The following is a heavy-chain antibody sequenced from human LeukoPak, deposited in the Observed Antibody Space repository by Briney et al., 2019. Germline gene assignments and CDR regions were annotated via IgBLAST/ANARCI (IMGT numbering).Heavy chain of an antibody. CDR2: FHYSGST. CDR1: GGSISTYY. Sequence: ETQSLTCTVSGGSISTYYWSWIRQPPGKGLEWIGFFHYSGSTTYNPSPKSRVTISVDTSNNQFSLKLSSVTAADTAVYYCARGRGSGYYVDAFDIWGQATMATGSS. CDR3: ARGRGSGYYVDAFDI. V-gene: IGHV4-59*01. J-gene: IGHJ3*02. D-gene: IGHD3-22*01.